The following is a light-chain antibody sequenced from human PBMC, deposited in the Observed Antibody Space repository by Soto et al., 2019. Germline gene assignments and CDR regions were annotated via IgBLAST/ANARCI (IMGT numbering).Light chain of an antibody. Sequence: EIVMTQSPATLSVSPGERATLSCRASQSISSNLAWYQQKPGQAPRLLIYGASTRATGIPARFSGSGSGTEFTLTISSRQSEDFAVYYCQHYNYWPPWTFGQGTKVEIK. J-gene: IGKJ1*01. CDR3: QHYNYWPPWT. CDR2: GAS. V-gene: IGKV3-15*01. CDR1: QSISSN.